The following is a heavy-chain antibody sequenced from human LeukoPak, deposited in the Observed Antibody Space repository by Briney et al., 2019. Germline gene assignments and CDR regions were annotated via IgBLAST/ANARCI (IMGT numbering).Heavy chain of an antibody. CDR1: GGTFSSYA. Sequence: GASVKVSRKASGGTFSSYAISWVRQAPGQGLEWMGGIIPIFGTANYAQKFQGRVTITADESTSTAYMELSSLRSEDTAVYYCARGRGYNWNDVIYYWGQGTLVTVSS. J-gene: IGHJ4*02. CDR3: ARGRGYNWNDVIYY. D-gene: IGHD1-20*01. CDR2: IIPIFGTA. V-gene: IGHV1-69*13.